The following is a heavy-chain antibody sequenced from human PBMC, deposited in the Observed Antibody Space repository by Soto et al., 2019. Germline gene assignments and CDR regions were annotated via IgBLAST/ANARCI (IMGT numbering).Heavy chain of an antibody. V-gene: IGHV4-39*01. J-gene: IGHJ6*02. D-gene: IGHD5-12*01. Sequence: QLQLQESGPGLVKPSETLSLTCTVSGGSISSSSYYWGWIRQPPGKGLEWIGSIYYSGSTYYNPSLKSRVTISVDTSKNQFSLKLSSVTAADTAVYYCAGNRGYSGYEAIIKNYYYYGMDVWGQGTTVTVSS. CDR3: AGNRGYSGYEAIIKNYYYYGMDV. CDR1: GGSISSSSYY. CDR2: IYYSGST.